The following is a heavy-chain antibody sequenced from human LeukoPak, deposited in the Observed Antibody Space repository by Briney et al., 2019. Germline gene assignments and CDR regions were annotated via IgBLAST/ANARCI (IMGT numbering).Heavy chain of an antibody. Sequence: ASVKVSCNASGYTFTGYYMHWVRQAPGQGLEWMGWINPNSGGTNYAQKFQGRVTMTTDTSTSTAYMELRSLRSDDTAVYYCARDLHYDILTGYSPFDYWGQGTLVTVSS. CDR3: ARDLHYDILTGYSPFDY. D-gene: IGHD3-9*01. CDR2: INPNSGGT. CDR1: GYTFTGYY. J-gene: IGHJ4*02. V-gene: IGHV1-2*02.